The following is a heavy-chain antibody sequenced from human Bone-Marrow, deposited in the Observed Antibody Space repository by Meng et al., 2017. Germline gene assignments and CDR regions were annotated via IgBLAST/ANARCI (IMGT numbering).Heavy chain of an antibody. CDR1: GFTFSSYW. Sequence: GESLKISCAASGFTFSSYWMHWVRQAPGKGLVWVSRINSDGSSTSYADSVKGRFTISRDNAKNTLYLQINSLRAEDTAVYYCARDLFTMVRGVIIYNWFDPWGQGTLVTVSS. J-gene: IGHJ5*02. CDR3: ARDLFTMVRGVIIYNWFDP. V-gene: IGHV3-74*01. CDR2: INSDGSST. D-gene: IGHD3-10*01.